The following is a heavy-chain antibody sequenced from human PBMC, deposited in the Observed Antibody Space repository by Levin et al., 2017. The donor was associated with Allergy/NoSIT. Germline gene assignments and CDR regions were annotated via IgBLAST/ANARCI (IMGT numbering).Heavy chain of an antibody. CDR3: AKDRQQWLVRIFDS. CDR2: TSSDGSDK. Sequence: GGFLRLSCAASGFTFSSYAMHWVRQAPGKGLEWVTLTSSDGSDKDYADSVQGRFTISRDNSKNTLFLQMNSLRPEDTAVYYCAKDRQQWLVRIFDSWGQGTLVTVSS. J-gene: IGHJ4*02. V-gene: IGHV3-30*18. CDR1: GFTFSSYA. D-gene: IGHD6-19*01.